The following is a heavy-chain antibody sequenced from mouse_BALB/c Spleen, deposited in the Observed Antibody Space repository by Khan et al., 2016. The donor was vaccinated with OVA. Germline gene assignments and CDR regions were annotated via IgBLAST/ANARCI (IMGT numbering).Heavy chain of an antibody. CDR2: INPKNGVT. Sequence: EVQLQQSGPELVRPGASVKISCKTSGYTFTEYTLHWVKQSHGKSLEWIGVINPKNGVTSYNQKFKGKATLTVAKSSSTAYMEFRSLTSEDSAVYYCARDAGRKWGQGTSVTVSS. D-gene: IGHD3-3*01. CDR3: ARDAGRK. V-gene: IGHV1-18*01. CDR1: GYTFTEYT. J-gene: IGHJ4*01.